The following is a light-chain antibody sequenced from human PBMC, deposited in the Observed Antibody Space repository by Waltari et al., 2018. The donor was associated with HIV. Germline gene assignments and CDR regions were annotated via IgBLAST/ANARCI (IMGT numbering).Light chain of an antibody. CDR3: AAWDDSLNDLV. V-gene: IGLV1-36*01. Sequence: SCSGSSSNLGNNAVNWYQQLPGKAPKLLIYYDDLLPSGVSDRFSGSKSGTSASLAISGLQSEDEADYYCAAWDDSLNDLVFGGGTKLTVL. CDR1: SSNLGNNA. J-gene: IGLJ2*01. CDR2: YDD.